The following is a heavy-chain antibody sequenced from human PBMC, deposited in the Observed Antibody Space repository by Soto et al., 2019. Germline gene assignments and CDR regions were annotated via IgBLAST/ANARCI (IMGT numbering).Heavy chain of an antibody. CDR2: IYPGDSDT. CDR3: AGLELLRRLYYYGMDV. Sequence: GESLKISCKGSGYSFTSYWIGWVRQMPGKGLEWMGIIYPGDSDTRYSPSFQGQVTISADKSISTAYLQWSSLKASDTAMYYCAGLELLRRLYYYGMDVWGQGTTVTVSS. V-gene: IGHV5-51*01. D-gene: IGHD1-7*01. CDR1: GYSFTSYW. J-gene: IGHJ6*02.